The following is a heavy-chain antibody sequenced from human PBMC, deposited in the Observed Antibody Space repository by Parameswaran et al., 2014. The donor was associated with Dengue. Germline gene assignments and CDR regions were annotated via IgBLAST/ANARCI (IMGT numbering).Heavy chain of an antibody. Sequence: WVRQAPGQGLEWMGWISAYNGNTNYAQKLQGRVTMTTDTSISTAYMELSRLRSDDTAVYYCARGVSHNWFDPWGQGTLVTVSS. V-gene: IGHV1-18*01. CDR2: ISAYNGNT. D-gene: IGHD3-16*01. CDR3: ARGVSHNWFDP. J-gene: IGHJ5*02.